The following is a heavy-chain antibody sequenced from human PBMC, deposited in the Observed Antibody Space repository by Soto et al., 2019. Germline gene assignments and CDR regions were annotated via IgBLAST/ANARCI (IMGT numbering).Heavy chain of an antibody. V-gene: IGHV2-70*11. CDR1: GFSLNTSGMC. CDR3: ARVVMRLQLGELSFD. J-gene: IGHJ4*02. CDR2: IDWDDDK. Sequence: GSGPTLVNPTQTLTLTCTFSGFSLNTSGMCVSWIRQPPGKALEWLARIDWDDDKDYSTSLKTRLTISRDTSKNQVVLTMTNMEPVDTATYYCARVVMRLQLGELSFDWGQGTQVTVSS. D-gene: IGHD3-16*02.